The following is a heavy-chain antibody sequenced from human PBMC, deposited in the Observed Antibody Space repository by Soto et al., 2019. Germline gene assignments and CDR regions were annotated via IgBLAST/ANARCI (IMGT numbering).Heavy chain of an antibody. D-gene: IGHD4-17*01. CDR3: ARVTVTKGIDYYYYMDV. CDR1: SGSISSSNW. Sequence: SETLSLTCAVSSGSISSSNWWSWVRQPPGKGLEWIGEIYHSGSTNYNPSLKSRVTISVDKSKNQFSLKLSSVTAADTAVYYCARVTVTKGIDYYYYMDVWGKGTTVTVSS. J-gene: IGHJ6*03. CDR2: IYHSGST. V-gene: IGHV4-4*02.